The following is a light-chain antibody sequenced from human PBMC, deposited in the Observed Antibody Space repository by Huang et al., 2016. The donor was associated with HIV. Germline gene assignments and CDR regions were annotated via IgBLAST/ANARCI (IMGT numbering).Light chain of an antibody. CDR3: VQTLQTPIT. CDR1: QSLLHSNGYNS. V-gene: IGKV2-28*01. J-gene: IGKJ3*01. CDR2: LGS. Sequence: DIVMTQSPLSLPVTPREPASISCRSSQSLLHSNGYNSLDWYLQKPGQSPQLLIYLGSNRASGVPDRVSGSGSGTDFTLKISRVEAEDVGVYYCVQTLQTPITFGPGTKVDI.